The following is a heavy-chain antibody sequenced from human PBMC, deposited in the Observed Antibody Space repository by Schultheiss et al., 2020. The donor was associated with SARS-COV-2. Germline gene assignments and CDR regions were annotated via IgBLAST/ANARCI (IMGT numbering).Heavy chain of an antibody. J-gene: IGHJ5*02. CDR3: ARGDYGSGSYSRQGWFDP. D-gene: IGHD3-10*01. V-gene: IGHV3-48*01. CDR2: ISSSSSTI. Sequence: GGSLRLSCAASGFTFSSYGMHWVRQAPGKGLEWVSYISSSSSTIYYADSVKGRFTISRDNAKNSLYLQMNSLRAEDTAVYYCARGDYGSGSYSRQGWFDPWGQGTLVTVSS. CDR1: GFTFSSYG.